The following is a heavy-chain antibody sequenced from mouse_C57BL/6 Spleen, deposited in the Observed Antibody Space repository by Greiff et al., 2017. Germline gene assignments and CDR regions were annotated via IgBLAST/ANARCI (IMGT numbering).Heavy chain of an antibody. V-gene: IGHV5-6*02. CDR3: ARDYDGFPYFDY. CDR2: ISSGGSYT. Sequence: VKLMESGGDLVKPGGSLKLSCAASGFTFSSYGMSWVRQTPDKRLEWVATISSGGSYTYYPDSVKGRFTISRDNAKNTLYLQMSSLKSEDTAMYYCARDYDGFPYFDYWGQGTTLTVSS. CDR1: GFTFSSYG. J-gene: IGHJ2*01. D-gene: IGHD2-3*01.